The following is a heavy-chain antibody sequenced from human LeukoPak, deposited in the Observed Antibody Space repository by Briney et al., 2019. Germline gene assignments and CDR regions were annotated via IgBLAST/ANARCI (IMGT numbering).Heavy chain of an antibody. V-gene: IGHV5-51*01. CDR3: ARQDARGYYYYGMDV. D-gene: IGHD6-6*01. J-gene: IGHJ6*02. CDR2: IYPGDSDT. Sequence: GESLKISCKGSGYSFTNYWIGWVRQMPGKGLEWMGIIYPGDSDTRYNPSFQGQVTTSAHRSISTAYLQWSSLKASDTAMYYCARQDARGYYYYGMDVWGQGTTVTVSS. CDR1: GYSFTNYW.